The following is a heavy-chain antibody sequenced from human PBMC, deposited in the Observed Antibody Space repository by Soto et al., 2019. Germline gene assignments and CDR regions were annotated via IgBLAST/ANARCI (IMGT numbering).Heavy chain of an antibody. J-gene: IGHJ6*03. CDR3: ASEIGYCSGGSCYPYYYYYMDV. Sequence: QVQLVQSGAEVKKPGSSVKVSCTASGGTFSSYTISWVRQAPGQGLEWMGRIIPILGIANYAQKFQGRVTITADKSTSTAYMELSSLRSEDTAVYYCASEIGYCSGGSCYPYYYYYMDVWGKGTTVTVSS. D-gene: IGHD2-15*01. V-gene: IGHV1-69*04. CDR1: GGTFSSYT. CDR2: IIPILGIA.